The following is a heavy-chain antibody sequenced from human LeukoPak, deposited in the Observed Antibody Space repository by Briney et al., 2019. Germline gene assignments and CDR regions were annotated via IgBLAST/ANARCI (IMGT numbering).Heavy chain of an antibody. CDR1: GFTFSSYS. D-gene: IGHD3-3*01. J-gene: IGHJ6*02. Sequence: GGSLRLSCAASGFTFSSYSMNWVRQAPGKGLEWVAVIWSDGDTEYYADSVKGRFAISSDIPNNALYLQMNSLRAEDTAIYYCARGFYGTGNYYTVYGMDVWGQGTTVTVSS. CDR2: IWSDGDTE. CDR3: ARGFYGTGNYYTVYGMDV. V-gene: IGHV3-33*08.